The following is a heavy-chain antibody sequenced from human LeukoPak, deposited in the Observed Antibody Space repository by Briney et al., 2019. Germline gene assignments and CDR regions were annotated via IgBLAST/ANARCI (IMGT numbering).Heavy chain of an antibody. D-gene: IGHD6-13*01. CDR3: AREGGSSSWYYDY. CDR1: GFTFSSYA. J-gene: IGHJ4*02. Sequence: GGSLRLSCAASGFTFSSYAMHWVRQAPGKGLEWVAVISYDGSNKYYADSVKGRFTISRDNSKNTLCLQMNSLRAEDTAVYYCAREGGSSSWYYDYWGQGTLVTVSS. CDR2: ISYDGSNK. V-gene: IGHV3-30-3*01.